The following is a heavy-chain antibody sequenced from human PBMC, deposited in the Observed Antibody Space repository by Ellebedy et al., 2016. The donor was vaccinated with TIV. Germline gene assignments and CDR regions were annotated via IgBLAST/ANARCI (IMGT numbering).Heavy chain of an antibody. D-gene: IGHD3-10*01. CDR1: GFTFSSYA. V-gene: IGHV3-30-3*01. Sequence: GESLKISXAASGFTFSSYAMHWVRQAPGKGLEWVAIISYDGSNKYYADSVKGRFTISRDNSKNTLYLQMNSLRAEDTAMYYCASARSDSGNALWAFEIWGQGTMVTVSS. J-gene: IGHJ3*02. CDR2: ISYDGSNK. CDR3: ASARSDSGNALWAFEI.